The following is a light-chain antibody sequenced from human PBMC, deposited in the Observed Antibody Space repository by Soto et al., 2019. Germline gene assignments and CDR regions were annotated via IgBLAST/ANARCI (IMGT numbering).Light chain of an antibody. CDR2: GAS. Sequence: EIVLTPSPGTLSLSPRESATLSCRASQSIFTNYLAWYQQKPGQAPRLLVYGASFRATGIPDRFSGSGSGTDFTLTISRLEPEDFAVYYCQQYGGSPFTFGQGTRLEIK. CDR3: QQYGGSPFT. J-gene: IGKJ2*01. CDR1: QSIFTNY. V-gene: IGKV3-20*01.